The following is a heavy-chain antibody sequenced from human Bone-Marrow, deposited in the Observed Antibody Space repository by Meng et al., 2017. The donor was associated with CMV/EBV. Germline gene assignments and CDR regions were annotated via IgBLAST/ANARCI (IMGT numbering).Heavy chain of an antibody. CDR2: INPSGGST. CDR1: GYTFTGYY. V-gene: IGHV1-46*01. J-gene: IGHJ6*02. CDR3: ARANSVGAGYYYYGMDV. Sequence: ASVKVSCKASGYTFTGYYMHWVRQAPGQGLEWMGIINPSGGSTSYAQKFQGRVTMTRDTSTSTVYMELSSLRSEDTAVYYCARANSVGAGYYYYGMDVWGQGTTVTVSS. D-gene: IGHD1-26*01.